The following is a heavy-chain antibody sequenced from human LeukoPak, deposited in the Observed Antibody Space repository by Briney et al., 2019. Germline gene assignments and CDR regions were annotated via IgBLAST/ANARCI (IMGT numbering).Heavy chain of an antibody. CDR2: VSAGSTGI. Sequence: GGSLRLSCAASGFIFNNYGLDWVRQAPGKGLEWVAYVSAGSTGIFYAASVKGRFSISRDNAQKSLYLQMNSLRAEDTAIYYCVREKGGFGFVLWGRGTLVTVSS. V-gene: IGHV3-48*04. J-gene: IGHJ4*02. CDR1: GFIFNNYG. CDR3: VREKGGFGFVL. D-gene: IGHD3-16*01.